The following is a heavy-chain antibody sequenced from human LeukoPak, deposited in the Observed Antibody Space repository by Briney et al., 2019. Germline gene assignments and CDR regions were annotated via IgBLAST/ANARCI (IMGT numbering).Heavy chain of an antibody. CDR2: INHSGST. CDR3: ARGRYSSSSPFFDY. J-gene: IGHJ4*02. V-gene: IGHV4-34*01. Sequence: SETLSLTCAVYGGSFSGYYWSWIRQPPGKGLEWIGEINHSGSTNYNPSLKSRVTISVDTSKNQFSLKLSSATAADTAVYYCARGRYSSSSPFFDYWGQGTLVTVSS. D-gene: IGHD6-6*01. CDR1: GGSFSGYY.